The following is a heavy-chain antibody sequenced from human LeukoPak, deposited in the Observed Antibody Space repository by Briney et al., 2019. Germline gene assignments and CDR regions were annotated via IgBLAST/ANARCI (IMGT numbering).Heavy chain of an antibody. Sequence: PGGSLRLSCATSGFSFNRRGMNWVRHPPGKGLEWVSYISPRSETIYYAESVKGRFTVSRDDSKDSLYLQMHTLRAEDTAVYHCARSKSWYSTDAFDIWGQGTMVTVSS. CDR2: ISPRSETI. D-gene: IGHD2-15*01. CDR1: GFSFNRRG. CDR3: ARSKSWYSTDAFDI. V-gene: IGHV3-48*04. J-gene: IGHJ3*02.